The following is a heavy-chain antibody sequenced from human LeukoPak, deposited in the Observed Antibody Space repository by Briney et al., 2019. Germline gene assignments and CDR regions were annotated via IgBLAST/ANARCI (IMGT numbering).Heavy chain of an antibody. J-gene: IGHJ4*02. CDR3: AKDLSRGFSYGLDDY. CDR1: GFTFSSYG. D-gene: IGHD5-18*01. CDR2: IRHDGSNK. V-gene: IGHV3-30*02. Sequence: PGGSLRLSCAASGFTFSSYGMHWVRQAPGKGLEWVAFIRHDGSNKYYADSVTGRFTISRDNSRNTLYLQMNSLRAEDTAVYYCAKDLSRGFSYGLDDYWGQGTLVTVSS.